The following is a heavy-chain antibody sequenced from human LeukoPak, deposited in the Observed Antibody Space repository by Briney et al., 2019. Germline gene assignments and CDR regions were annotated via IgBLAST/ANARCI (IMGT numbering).Heavy chain of an antibody. J-gene: IGHJ4*02. D-gene: IGHD4-17*01. CDR1: GGSISSGGYY. Sequence: SETLSLTCTVSGGSISSGGYYWSWIPQHPGQGLMGIVCIYYSGTNYSHQSLTSRVAISVDTSKNQFSLKLSSVTAADTAVYYCARSGTVTTCNYWGQGTLVTVSS. CDR2: IYYSGTN. CDR3: ARSGTVTTCNY. V-gene: IGHV4-31*03.